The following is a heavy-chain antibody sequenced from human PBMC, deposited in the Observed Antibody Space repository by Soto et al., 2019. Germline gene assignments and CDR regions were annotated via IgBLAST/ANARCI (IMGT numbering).Heavy chain of an antibody. D-gene: IGHD3-10*01. CDR1: GFTFSSYW. CDR3: ARSGWFVADYYGMDV. CDR2: IKQDGSEK. Sequence: PGGSLRLSCAASGFTFSSYWMSWVRQAPGKGLEWVANIKQDGSEKYYVDSVKGRFTISRDNAKNSLYLQMNSLRAEDTAVYYCARSGWFVADYYGMDVWGQGTTVTVSS. J-gene: IGHJ6*02. V-gene: IGHV3-7*05.